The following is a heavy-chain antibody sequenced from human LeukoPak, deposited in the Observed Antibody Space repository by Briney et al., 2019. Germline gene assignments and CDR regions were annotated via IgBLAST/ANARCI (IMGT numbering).Heavy chain of an antibody. V-gene: IGHV3-23*01. J-gene: IGHJ4*02. D-gene: IGHD3-10*01. CDR2: ISGSGGST. Sequence: PGGSLRLSCAASGFTFSSYAMSWVRQAPGKGLEWVSAISGSGGSTYYADSVKGRFTISRDNSKNTLYLQMNSLRAEDTDVYYCATTPLWFGELPDDYWGQGTLVTVSS. CDR3: ATTPLWFGELPDDY. CDR1: GFTFSSYA.